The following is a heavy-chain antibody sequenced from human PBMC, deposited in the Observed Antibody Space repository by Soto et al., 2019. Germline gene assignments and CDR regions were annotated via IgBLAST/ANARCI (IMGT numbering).Heavy chain of an antibody. CDR3: ARGWDGYYDFWSGYLYGMDV. J-gene: IGHJ6*02. Sequence: PSETLSLTCTVSGGSISSYYWSWIRQPPGKGLEWIGYIYYSGSTNYNPSLKGRVTISVDTSKNQFSLKLSSVTAADTAVYYCARGWDGYYDFWSGYLYGMDVWGQGTTVTVSS. CDR1: GGSISSYY. V-gene: IGHV4-59*01. D-gene: IGHD3-3*01. CDR2: IYYSGST.